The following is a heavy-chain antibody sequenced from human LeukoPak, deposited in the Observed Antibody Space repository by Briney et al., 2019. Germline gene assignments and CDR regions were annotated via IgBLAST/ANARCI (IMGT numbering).Heavy chain of an antibody. J-gene: IGHJ6*03. V-gene: IGHV1-69*06. CDR3: AVAVAVDQNYYYYYMDV. CDR2: IIPIFGTA. Sequence: ASVKVSCKSSGGTFSSYAISWVRQAPGQGLEWMGGIIPIFGTANYAQKFQGRVTITADKSTSTAYMELSSLRSEDTAVYYCAVAVAVDQNYYYYYMDVWGEGTTVTVSS. D-gene: IGHD6-19*01. CDR1: GGTFSSYA.